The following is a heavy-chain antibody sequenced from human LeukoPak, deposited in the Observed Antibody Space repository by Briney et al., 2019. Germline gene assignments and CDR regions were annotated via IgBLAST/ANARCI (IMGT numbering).Heavy chain of an antibody. CDR1: GGSISSYY. CDR2: IYYSGST. Sequence: SETLSLTCTVSGGSISSYYWSWIRQPPGKGLEWIGYIYYSGSTNYNPSLKSRVTISVDTSKNQFSLKLSSVTAADTAVYYCARDNVFDIWGQGTMVTVSS. J-gene: IGHJ3*02. V-gene: IGHV4-59*12. CDR3: ARDNVFDI.